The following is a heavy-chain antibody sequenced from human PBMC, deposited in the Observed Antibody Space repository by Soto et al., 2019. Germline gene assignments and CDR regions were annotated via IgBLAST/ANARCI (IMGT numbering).Heavy chain of an antibody. Sequence: ASVKVSCKASGYTFTSYDINWVRQANGQGLEWMGWMNPNSGNTGYAQKFQDRVTMTRNTSISTAYMELSSLRSEDTAVYYCASAVVVAANDAFDIWGQGTMVTVSS. CDR2: MNPNSGNT. CDR1: GYTFTSYD. V-gene: IGHV1-8*01. CDR3: ASAVVVAANDAFDI. J-gene: IGHJ3*02. D-gene: IGHD2-15*01.